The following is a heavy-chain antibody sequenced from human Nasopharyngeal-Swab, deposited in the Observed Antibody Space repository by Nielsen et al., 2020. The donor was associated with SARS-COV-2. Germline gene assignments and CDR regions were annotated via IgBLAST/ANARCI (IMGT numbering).Heavy chain of an antibody. CDR1: GFTFSSYS. Sequence: GESLKISCAASGFTFSSYSMNWVRQAPGKGLEWVSSISSSSSYIYYADSVKGRFTISRDNAKNSLYLQMNSLRDEDTAVYYCARDPGPADYDFWSGYPGGMDVWGQGTTVTVSS. D-gene: IGHD3-3*01. J-gene: IGHJ6*02. CDR2: ISSSSSYI. V-gene: IGHV3-21*01. CDR3: ARDPGPADYDFWSGYPGGMDV.